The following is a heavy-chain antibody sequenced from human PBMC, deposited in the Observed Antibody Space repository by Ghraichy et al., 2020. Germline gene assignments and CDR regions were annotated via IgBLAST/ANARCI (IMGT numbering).Heavy chain of an antibody. CDR1: GFTISNNY. Sequence: GESLNISCAASGFTISNNYMTWVRQAPGKGLEWVSVIYIGSSTYYADSVKGRFTISRDNSKNTLFLQMNSLRAEDTAVYYCGGSTGWYAVTYWGQGTLVTVSS. J-gene: IGHJ4*02. V-gene: IGHV3-53*01. D-gene: IGHD6-19*01. CDR2: IYIGSST. CDR3: GGSTGWYAVTY.